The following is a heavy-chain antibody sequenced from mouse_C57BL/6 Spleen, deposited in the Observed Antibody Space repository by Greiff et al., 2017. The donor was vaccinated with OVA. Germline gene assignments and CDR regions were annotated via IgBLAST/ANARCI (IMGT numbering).Heavy chain of an antibody. CDR2: IDPSDSET. Sequence: QVQLQQPGAELVRPGSSVKLSCKASGYTFTSYWMHWVKQRPIQGLEWIGNIDPSDSETHYNQKFKDKATLTVDKSSSTAYMQLSSLTSEDSAVYYCARKSRSYGNLDYWGQGTTLTVSS. V-gene: IGHV1-52*01. CDR3: ARKSRSYGNLDY. D-gene: IGHD2-1*01. J-gene: IGHJ2*01. CDR1: GYTFTSYW.